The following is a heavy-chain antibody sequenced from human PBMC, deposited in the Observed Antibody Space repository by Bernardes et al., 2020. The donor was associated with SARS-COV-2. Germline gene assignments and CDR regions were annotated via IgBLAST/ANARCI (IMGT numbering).Heavy chain of an antibody. CDR1: GGSIDRSPYY. CDR3: ARRGCSGGSCYSLDP. CDR2: IHYTGET. D-gene: IGHD2-21*01. J-gene: IGHJ5*02. V-gene: IGHV4-39*01. Sequence: SKTLSVTCTVSGGSIDRSPYYWGWIRLAPGEGLEWMGSIHYTGETFHKPSLKSRLTMSVDTSENQFFLELTSVTAADTAVYYCARRGCSGGSCYSLDPWGQGTQVTVS.